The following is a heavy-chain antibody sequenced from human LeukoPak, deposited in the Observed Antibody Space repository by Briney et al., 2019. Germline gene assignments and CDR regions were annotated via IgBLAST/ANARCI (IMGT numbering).Heavy chain of an antibody. Sequence: SETLSLTCTVSGGPISSGDYYWSWIRQPPGKGLEWIGYIYYSGSTYYNPSLKSRVTISLDTSKNQFSLKLSSVTAADTAVYYCASLNSGHWALDFWGQGALVTVSS. D-gene: IGHD5-12*01. CDR2: IYYSGST. CDR3: ASLNSGHWALDF. CDR1: GGPISSGDYY. J-gene: IGHJ4*02. V-gene: IGHV4-61*08.